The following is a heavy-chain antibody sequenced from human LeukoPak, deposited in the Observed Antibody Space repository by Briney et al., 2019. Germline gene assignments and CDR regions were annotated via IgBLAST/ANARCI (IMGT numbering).Heavy chain of an antibody. D-gene: IGHD6-13*01. CDR2: ISAYNGYT. CDR1: GYTFTSYG. V-gene: IGHV1-18*01. Sequence: ASVKVSCKASGYTFTSYGISWVRQAPGQGLEWMGWISAYNGYTNYAQKLQGSVTMTTDTSTSTAYMELRSLRSDDTAVYYCARDHPVILAAAGTNWFDPWGQGTLVTVSS. J-gene: IGHJ5*02. CDR3: ARDHPVILAAAGTNWFDP.